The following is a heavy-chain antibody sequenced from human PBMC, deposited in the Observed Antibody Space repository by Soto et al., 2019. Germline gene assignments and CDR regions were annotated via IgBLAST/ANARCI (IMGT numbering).Heavy chain of an antibody. J-gene: IGHJ6*02. D-gene: IGHD6-13*01. CDR2: IIPIFGTA. CDR1: GGTFSSYA. CDR3: ARRGTYSSSQTYYYYGMDV. V-gene: IGHV1-69*01. Sequence: QVQLVQSGAEVKKPGSSVKVSCKASGGTFSSYAISWVRQAPGQGLEWMGGIIPIFGTANYAQKFQGRVTIPAGEATSKAYMELSRLRSEDTAVYYCARRGTYSSSQTYYYYGMDVWGQGTTVTVSS.